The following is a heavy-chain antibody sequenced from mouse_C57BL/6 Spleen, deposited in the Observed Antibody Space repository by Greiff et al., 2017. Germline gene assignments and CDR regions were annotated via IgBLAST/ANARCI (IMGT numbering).Heavy chain of an antibody. CDR3: ARLYSNYVGDYAMDY. D-gene: IGHD2-5*01. J-gene: IGHJ4*01. CDR1: GYAFSSYW. V-gene: IGHV1-80*01. CDR2: IYPGDGDT. Sequence: VQLQQSGAELVKPGASVKISCKASGYAFSSYWMNWVKQRPGKGLEWIGQIYPGDGDTNYNGKFKGKATLTADKSSSTAYMQLSSLTSEDSAVYFCARLYSNYVGDYAMDYWGQGTSVTVSS.